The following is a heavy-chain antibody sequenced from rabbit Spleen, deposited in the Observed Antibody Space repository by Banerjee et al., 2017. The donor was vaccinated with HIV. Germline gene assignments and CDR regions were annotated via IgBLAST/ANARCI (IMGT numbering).Heavy chain of an antibody. V-gene: IGHV1S45*01. J-gene: IGHJ4*01. Sequence: QEQLVESGGGLVQPGGSLTLSCKASGFSLSSGYYMCWVRQAPGKGLEWIGCIGTGTEVTWYASWAKGRITISKTSSTTVTLQMTSLTVADTATYFCARGSATMTMVIIGYYFNLWGQGTLVTVS. D-gene: IGHD2-1*01. CDR2: IGTGTEVT. CDR3: ARGSATMTMVIIGYYFNL. CDR1: GFSLSSGYY.